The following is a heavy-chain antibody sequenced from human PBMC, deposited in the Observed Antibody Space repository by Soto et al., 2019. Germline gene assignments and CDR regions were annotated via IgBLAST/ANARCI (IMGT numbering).Heavy chain of an antibody. J-gene: IGHJ5*02. D-gene: IGHD3-10*01. Sequence: ASVKVSCKASGYTFTSYGISWVRQAPGQGLEWMGWISAYNGNTNYAQKLKGRVTMTTDTSTSTAYMELWSLRSDDTAVYYCARDCYYGLGSYYNWKGNHNWFDPWGQGTLVTVSS. V-gene: IGHV1-18*01. CDR2: ISAYNGNT. CDR1: GYTFTSYG. CDR3: ARDCYYGLGSYYNWKGNHNWFDP.